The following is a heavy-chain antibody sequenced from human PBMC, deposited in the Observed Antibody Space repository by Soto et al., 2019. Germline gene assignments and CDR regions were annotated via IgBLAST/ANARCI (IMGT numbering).Heavy chain of an antibody. J-gene: IGHJ6*03. CDR1: GGSFSGYY. CDR3: AREIRKGYYYYYMDV. CDR2: INHSGST. D-gene: IGHD3-16*01. V-gene: IGHV4-34*01. Sequence: SETLSLTCAVYGGSFSGYYWSWIRQPPGKGLEWIREINHSGSTNYNPSLKSRVTISVDTSKNQFSLKLSSVTAADTSVYYCAREIRKGYYYYYMDVWGKWTTVTVSS.